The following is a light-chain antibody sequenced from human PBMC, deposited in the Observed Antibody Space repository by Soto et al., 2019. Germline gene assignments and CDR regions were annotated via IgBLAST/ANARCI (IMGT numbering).Light chain of an antibody. V-gene: IGKV1-39*01. Sequence: DIQMTQSPSSLSASVGDRVTITCRASQTITTYLNWYQQKPGKAPKLLIYGASSLQSGVPSRFTGSGSGTDFTLTISSLQPEDFAIDHCEQSHSTPWTFGQGTKVEMK. CDR1: QTITTY. CDR3: EQSHSTPWT. J-gene: IGKJ1*01. CDR2: GAS.